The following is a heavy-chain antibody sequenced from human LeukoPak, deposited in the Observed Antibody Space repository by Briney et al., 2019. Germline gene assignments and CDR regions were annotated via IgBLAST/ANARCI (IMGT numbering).Heavy chain of an antibody. D-gene: IGHD3-22*01. Sequence: GASVKVSCKASGGTFSSYAISWVRQAPGQGLEWMGGIIPIFGTANYAQKFQGRVTITTDESTSTACMELSSLRSEDTAVYYCARALPGYDSSGYSANYYYYYMDVWGKGTTVTVSS. V-gene: IGHV1-69*05. CDR2: IIPIFGTA. CDR1: GGTFSSYA. J-gene: IGHJ6*03. CDR3: ARALPGYDSSGYSANYYYYYMDV.